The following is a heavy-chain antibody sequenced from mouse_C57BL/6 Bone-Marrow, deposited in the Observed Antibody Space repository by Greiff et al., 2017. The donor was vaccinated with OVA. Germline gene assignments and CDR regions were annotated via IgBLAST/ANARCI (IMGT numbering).Heavy chain of an antibody. V-gene: IGHV5-17*01. CDR3: ARGEDYDGGALFAY. Sequence: EVKLEESGGGLVKPGGSLKLSCAASGFTFSDYGMHWVRQAPEKGLEWVAYISSGSSTIYYADTVKGRFTISRDNAKNTLFLQMTSLRSEDTAMYYCARGEDYDGGALFAYWGQGTLVTVSA. D-gene: IGHD2-4*01. CDR1: GFTFSDYG. J-gene: IGHJ3*01. CDR2: ISSGSSTI.